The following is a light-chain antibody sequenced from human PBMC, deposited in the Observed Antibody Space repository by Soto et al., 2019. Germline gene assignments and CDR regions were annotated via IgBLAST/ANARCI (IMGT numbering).Light chain of an antibody. Sequence: EIVLTQSPGTLSLSPGEGATVSCRASQSVYSSYLAWYQQKPGQAPRLLIYGASSRATGIPDRFSASGSGTDFTLTISRLETEDFAVYYCHQYDSSPLAFGGGTQVEIK. V-gene: IGKV3-20*01. J-gene: IGKJ4*01. CDR2: GAS. CDR3: HQYDSSPLA. CDR1: QSVYSSY.